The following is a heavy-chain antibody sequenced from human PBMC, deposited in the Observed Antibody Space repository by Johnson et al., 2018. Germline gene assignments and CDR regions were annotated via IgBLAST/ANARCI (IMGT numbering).Heavy chain of an antibody. CDR2: IKQDGREK. Sequence: VQLVQCGGGLVQPGGTMRLSCPSSGFTVSSYWMSWVRQAPGMGLQWVAKIKQDGREKYYVDSVRGRFTISRDNAKTSRSLQMKRLRAGDTAVYYCVRGICFGTSCHSAQFDYWGQGTLVTVSS. CDR1: GFTVSSYW. D-gene: IGHD2-2*01. V-gene: IGHV3-7*01. CDR3: VRGICFGTSCHSAQFDY. J-gene: IGHJ4*02.